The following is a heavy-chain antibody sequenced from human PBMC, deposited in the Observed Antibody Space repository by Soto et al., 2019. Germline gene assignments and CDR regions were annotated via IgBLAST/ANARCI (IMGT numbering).Heavy chain of an antibody. CDR1: GVLISSGLYS. CDR3: ARAEYGLGSTLGY. J-gene: IGHJ4*02. Sequence: SENLSLASAIYGVLISSGLYSWSWIWQPPGKDLEWIGYFYHSGTTYYNPSLKSRVTISVDRSKNQFSLKLSSVTAADTAVYYCARAEYGLGSTLGYWGQGSLVRVSS. CDR2: FYHSGTT. V-gene: IGHV4-30-2*01. D-gene: IGHD3-10*01.